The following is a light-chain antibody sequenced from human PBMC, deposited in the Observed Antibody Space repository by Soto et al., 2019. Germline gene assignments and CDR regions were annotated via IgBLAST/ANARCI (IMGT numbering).Light chain of an antibody. V-gene: IGKV3-20*01. CDR1: QSVSSSY. CDR3: QQYGSSPRGTSQPRYT. CDR2: GAS. J-gene: IGKJ2*01. Sequence: EIVLTQSPGTLSLSPGERATLSCRASQSVSSSYLAWYQQKPGQAPRLLIYGASSRATGIPDRFSGSGSGTDFTLTISRLEPEDFAVYYCQQYGSSPRGTSQPRYTFGQATKLEIK.